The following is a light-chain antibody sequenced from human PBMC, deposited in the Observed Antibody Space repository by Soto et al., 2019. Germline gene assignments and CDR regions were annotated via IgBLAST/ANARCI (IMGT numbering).Light chain of an antibody. CDR3: MQSTQLPLT. CDR2: EVS. Sequence: DTVMSQTPLSLSVTPGQPASISCRSSQSLLSSGGETYLFWYLQRPGQSPQLLIYEVSNRISAVPDRFSGSGSETDFTLKISRVEAEDAGVYYCMQSTQLPLTFGQGTRLEIK. J-gene: IGKJ5*01. V-gene: IGKV2D-29*02. CDR1: QSLLSSGGETY.